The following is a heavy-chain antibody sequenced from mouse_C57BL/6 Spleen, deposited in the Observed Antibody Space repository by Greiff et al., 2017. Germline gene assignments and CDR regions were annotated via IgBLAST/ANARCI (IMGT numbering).Heavy chain of an antibody. Sequence: LVESGAELVKPGASVKISCKASGYAFSSYWMNWVKQRPGKGLEWIGQIYPGDGDTNYNGKFKGKATLTADKSSSTAYMQLSSLTSEDSAVYFCSSITTVVAPYAMDYWGQGTSVTVSS. J-gene: IGHJ4*01. V-gene: IGHV1-80*01. CDR3: SSITTVVAPYAMDY. D-gene: IGHD1-1*01. CDR2: IYPGDGDT. CDR1: GYAFSSYW.